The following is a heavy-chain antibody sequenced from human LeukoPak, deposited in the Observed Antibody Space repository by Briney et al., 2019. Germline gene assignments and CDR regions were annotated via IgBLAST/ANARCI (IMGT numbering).Heavy chain of an antibody. CDR3: ARAHLRWGVDAFDI. CDR1: GGSISSGSYY. V-gene: IGHV4-61*02. CDR2: IYTSGST. D-gene: IGHD3-10*01. J-gene: IGHJ3*02. Sequence: SETLSLTCTVSGGSISSGSYYWSWIRQPAGKGLEWIGRIYTSGSTNYNPSLKSRVTISVDTSKNQFSLKLSSVTAADTAVYYCARAHLRWGVDAFDIWGQGTMVTVSS.